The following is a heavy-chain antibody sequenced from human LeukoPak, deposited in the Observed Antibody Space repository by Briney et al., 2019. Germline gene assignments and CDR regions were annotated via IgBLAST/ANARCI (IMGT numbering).Heavy chain of an antibody. CDR1: GYTFTSYY. CDR3: ARSGDVDTAMVNGWTRELVYYYYYMDV. CDR2: IIPIFGTA. Sequence: SVKVSCKASGYTFTSYYMHWVRQAPGQGLEWMGGIIPIFGTANYAQKFQGRVTITTDESTSTAYMELSSLRSEDTAVYYCARSGDVDTAMVNGWTRELVYYYYYMDVWGKGTTVTVSS. J-gene: IGHJ6*03. D-gene: IGHD5-18*01. V-gene: IGHV1-69*05.